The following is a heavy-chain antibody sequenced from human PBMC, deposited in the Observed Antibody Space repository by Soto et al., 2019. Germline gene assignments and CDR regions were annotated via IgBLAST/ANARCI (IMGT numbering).Heavy chain of an antibody. CDR3: ARWPQLEPSFDY. Sequence: ASETLSLTCTVSGGSISSYYWGWIRQPPGKGLEWIGYIYYSGSTYYNPSLKSRVTISVDTSKNQFSLKLSSVTAADTAVYYGARWPQLEPSFDYWGKGTLVTVYS. J-gene: IGHJ4*02. CDR1: GGSISSYY. D-gene: IGHD1-1*01. V-gene: IGHV4-59*12. CDR2: IYYSGST.